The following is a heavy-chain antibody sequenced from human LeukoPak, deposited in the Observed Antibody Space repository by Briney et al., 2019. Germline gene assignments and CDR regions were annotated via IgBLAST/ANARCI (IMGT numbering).Heavy chain of an antibody. V-gene: IGHV3-49*04. J-gene: IGHJ4*02. Sequence: PGGSLRLSCTASGFTFADYAMTWVRQAPGKGLEWLGFIRSKTYGGTTEFAASVKGRFTISRDDSKSIAYLQMNSLNTDDTGVHYCTPNPMVPFDYWGQGTLVTVSS. CDR1: GFTFADYA. CDR3: TPNPMVPFDY. CDR2: IRSKTYGGTT. D-gene: IGHD3-10*01.